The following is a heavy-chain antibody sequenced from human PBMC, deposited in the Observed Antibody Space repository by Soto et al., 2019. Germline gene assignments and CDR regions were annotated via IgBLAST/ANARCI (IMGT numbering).Heavy chain of an antibody. J-gene: IGHJ3*02. D-gene: IGHD1-1*01. CDR1: GYTFTSYG. V-gene: IGHV1-18*01. CDR2: ISAYNGNT. CDR3: AGDRWGGTTSDAFDI. Sequence: QVQLVQSGAEVKKPGASVKVSCKASGYTFTSYGLTWVRQAPGQGLEWMGWISAYNGNTNYAQKFQGRVTMTTDTSTSTVYMELRSLRSDDTAVYYCAGDRWGGTTSDAFDICGQGTMVTVSS.